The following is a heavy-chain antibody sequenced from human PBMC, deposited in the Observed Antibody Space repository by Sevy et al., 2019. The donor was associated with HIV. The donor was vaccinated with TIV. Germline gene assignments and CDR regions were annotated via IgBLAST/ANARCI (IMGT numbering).Heavy chain of an antibody. V-gene: IGHV1-18*01. CDR2: ISGHNGHT. CDR3: ARVFRGAAAGADFYYYMDV. J-gene: IGHJ6*03. D-gene: IGHD6-13*01. Sequence: ASVKVSCKASGYNFIIYGISWVRQAPGQGLEWMGWISGHNGHTNYAQNFQGRVTMTRDTSTSTAYMELRSLRSDDTAVYYCARVFRGAAAGADFYYYMDVWGKGTTVTVSS. CDR1: GYNFIIYG.